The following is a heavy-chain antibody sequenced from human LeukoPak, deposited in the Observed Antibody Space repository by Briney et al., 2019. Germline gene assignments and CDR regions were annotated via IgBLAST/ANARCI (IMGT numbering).Heavy chain of an antibody. CDR1: GFTFRDHA. Sequence: PGRSLRLSCTASGFTFRDHAMSWVRQAPGKGLGWVGFIRSKTYRGAAEYATSLEGRFTISRDDSKGIAYLQANSLKTEDTAVYYCTSIYDTSAYYHSGIDYWGQGTLVTVSS. J-gene: IGHJ4*02. CDR3: TSIYDTSAYYHSGIDY. CDR2: IRSKTYRGAA. V-gene: IGHV3-49*04. D-gene: IGHD3-22*01.